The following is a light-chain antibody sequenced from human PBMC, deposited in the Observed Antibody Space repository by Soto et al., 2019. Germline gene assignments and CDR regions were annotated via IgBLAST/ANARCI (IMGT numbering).Light chain of an antibody. CDR1: QGINTF. J-gene: IGKJ4*01. V-gene: IGKV1-9*01. Sequence: IQLTHSPSSLSASVGDRVTITCRASQGINTFLAWYQQKPGKAPKLLIYAASTLQSGVPSRFSGSGAGTDFTRTISSLQPEDVATYYCQQLESYTSTFGGGTKVDIK. CDR3: QQLESYTST. CDR2: AAS.